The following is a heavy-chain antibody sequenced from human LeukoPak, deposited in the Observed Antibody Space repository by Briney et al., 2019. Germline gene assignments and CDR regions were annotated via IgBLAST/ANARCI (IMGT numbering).Heavy chain of an antibody. V-gene: IGHV3-23*01. CDR1: GFTFSSHS. J-gene: IGHJ5*02. Sequence: SGGSLRLSCAASGFTFSSHSMNWVRQTPGKELEWVSAISGSGGSTYYADSVKGRFTISRDNSKNTLYLQMNSLRAEDTAVYYCAKALRYYYDSSGPDRWGQGTLVTVSS. CDR2: ISGSGGST. CDR3: AKALRYYYDSSGPDR. D-gene: IGHD3-22*01.